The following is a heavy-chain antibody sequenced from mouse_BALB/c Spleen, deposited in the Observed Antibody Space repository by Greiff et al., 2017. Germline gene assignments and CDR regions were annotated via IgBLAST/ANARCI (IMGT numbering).Heavy chain of an antibody. CDR2: ISSGGGST. Sequence: EVQGVESGGGLVKPGGSLKLSCAASGFAFSSYDMSWVRQTPEKRLEWVAYISSGGGSTYYPDTVKGRFTISRDNAKNTLYLQMSSLKSEDTAMYYCARHRGITTATWAYWGQGTLVTVSA. CDR3: ARHRGITTATWAY. J-gene: IGHJ3*01. D-gene: IGHD1-2*01. CDR1: GFAFSSYD. V-gene: IGHV5-12-1*01.